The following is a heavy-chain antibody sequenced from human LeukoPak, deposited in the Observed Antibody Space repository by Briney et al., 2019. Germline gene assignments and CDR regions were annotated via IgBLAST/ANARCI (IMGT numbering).Heavy chain of an antibody. CDR1: GFTFSSYW. J-gene: IGHJ4*02. CDR2: IKQDGSEK. D-gene: IGHD3-10*01. V-gene: IGHV3-7*01. Sequence: QPGGSLRLSCAASGFTFSSYWMSWVRQAPGKGLEWVANIKQDGSEKYYVDSVKGRFTISRDNAKNSLYLQMNSLRVEDTAVYYCARALVVRGFGGFRYFDYWGQGSLVAVSS. CDR3: ARALVVRGFGGFRYFDY.